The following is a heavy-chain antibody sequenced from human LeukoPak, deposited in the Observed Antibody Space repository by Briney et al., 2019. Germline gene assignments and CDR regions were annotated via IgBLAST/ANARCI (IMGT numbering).Heavy chain of an antibody. J-gene: IGHJ4*02. CDR2: IHHPDIT. Sequence: SETLSLTCAVSGYSISSGYFWGWIREAPGKGLEWIGTIHHPDITHYNPSLERRVTISIDTSKNQFSLKLSSVTAADTAVYYCARAPRDSSSSNYMRRFDYWGQGTLVTVSS. V-gene: IGHV4-38-2*01. CDR3: ARAPRDSSSSNYMRRFDY. CDR1: GYSISSGYF. D-gene: IGHD3-22*01.